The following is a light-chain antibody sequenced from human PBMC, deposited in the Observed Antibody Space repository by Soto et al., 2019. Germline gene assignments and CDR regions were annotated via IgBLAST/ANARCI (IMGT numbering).Light chain of an antibody. V-gene: IGLV1-40*01. CDR2: HNS. CDR1: SSNIGAGYD. CDR3: RYYDSGISVFSV. J-gene: IGLJ1*01. Sequence: QSVLTQPPSVSGAPGQRVTISCTGSSSNIGAGYDVHWYQQLPGTAPKLLIYHNSDRPSGVPDRFSGSKSGTSASLAITGLQAEDEAYYCCRYYDSGISVFSVCGTETSVTVL.